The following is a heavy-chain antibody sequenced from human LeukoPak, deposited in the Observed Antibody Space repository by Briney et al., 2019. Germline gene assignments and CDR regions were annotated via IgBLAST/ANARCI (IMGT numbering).Heavy chain of an antibody. V-gene: IGHV4-4*07. CDR2: IYTSGST. Sequence: PSETLSLTCTVSGGSISSYYWSWIRQPAGKGLEWIGRIYTSGSTNYNPSLKSRVTMSVDTSKNQFSLKLSSVTAADTAVYYCARSGIRDWLSPLYYSDYWGQGTLVTVSS. J-gene: IGHJ4*02. CDR3: ARSGIRDWLSPLYYSDY. D-gene: IGHD3-9*01. CDR1: GGSISSYY.